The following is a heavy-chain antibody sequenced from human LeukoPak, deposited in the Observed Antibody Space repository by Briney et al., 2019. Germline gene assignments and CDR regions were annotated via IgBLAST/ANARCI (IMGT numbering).Heavy chain of an antibody. V-gene: IGHV3-13*01. Sequence: RGSLRLSCAASGFTFSSYDMHWVRQATGKGLEWVSAIGTAGDTYYPGSVKGRFTISRENAKNSLYLQMNSLRAGDTAVYYCARARGLDYSNLPNGLYGMDVWGQGTTVTVSS. CDR3: ARARGLDYSNLPNGLYGMDV. CDR2: IGTAGDT. CDR1: GFTFSSYD. J-gene: IGHJ6*02. D-gene: IGHD4-11*01.